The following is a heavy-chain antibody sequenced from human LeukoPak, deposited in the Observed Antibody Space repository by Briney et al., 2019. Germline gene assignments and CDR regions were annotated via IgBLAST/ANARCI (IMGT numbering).Heavy chain of an antibody. CDR1: GYTFTGYY. V-gene: IGHV1-2*02. Sequence: ASVKVSCKASGYTFTGYYMHWVRQAPGQGLEWMGWINPNSGGTNYAQKFQGRVTMTRDTSISTAYMELSRLRSDDTAVYYCARSIVVVTASLGYWGQGTLVTVSS. CDR3: ARSIVVVTASLGY. D-gene: IGHD2-21*02. CDR2: INPNSGGT. J-gene: IGHJ4*02.